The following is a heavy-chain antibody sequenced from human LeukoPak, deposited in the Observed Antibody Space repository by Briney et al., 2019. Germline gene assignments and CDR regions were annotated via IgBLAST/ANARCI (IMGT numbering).Heavy chain of an antibody. J-gene: IGHJ4*02. CDR1: GFTFNNYA. V-gene: IGHV3-23*01. Sequence: GGSLRLSCAASGFTFNNYAMDWVRQAPGKGLEWVSSISGGGETTYYADSAKGRFTISRDNSQNTLYLQMNSLRAEDTAVYYCARDYADYVGYFFFDYWGQGTLVTVSS. D-gene: IGHD4-17*01. CDR3: ARDYADYVGYFFFDY. CDR2: ISGGGETT.